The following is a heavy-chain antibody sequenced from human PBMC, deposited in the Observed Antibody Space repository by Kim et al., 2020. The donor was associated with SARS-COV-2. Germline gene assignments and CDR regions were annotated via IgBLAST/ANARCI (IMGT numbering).Heavy chain of an antibody. J-gene: IGHJ4*02. Sequence: ASVKVSCKTSGYTFTHYAMHWVRQAPGQRLEWMGYISGYNGDTKYSQKFQGRVTITRDTSATTAYMELSSLTSEDTAVYYCARGAGGYACYILDDWGQGTLAIVSS. CDR3: ARGAGGYACYILDD. D-gene: IGHD3-22*01. CDR2: ISGYNGDT. V-gene: IGHV1-3*01. CDR1: GYTFTHYA.